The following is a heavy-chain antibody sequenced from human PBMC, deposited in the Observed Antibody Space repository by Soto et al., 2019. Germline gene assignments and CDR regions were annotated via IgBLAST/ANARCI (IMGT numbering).Heavy chain of an antibody. V-gene: IGHV1-2*02. J-gene: IGHJ6*02. CDR3: VRQWHLLNYFYGMDV. Sequence: GASVKVSCKASGYTFTDYYINWVRQAPGQGLEWMGWINPSSGGTNYAEKFQDRVTMTRDTSIGTAYMELNRLTSDDTAVYFCVRQWHLLNYFYGMDVWGQGTTVTVSS. CDR2: INPSSGGT. D-gene: IGHD1-26*01. CDR1: GYTFTDYY.